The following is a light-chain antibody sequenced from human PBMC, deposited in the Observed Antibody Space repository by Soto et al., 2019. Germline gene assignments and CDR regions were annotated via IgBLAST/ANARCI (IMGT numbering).Light chain of an antibody. CDR3: HQYGTGPWT. V-gene: IGKV3-20*01. CDR2: AAS. Sequence: EVVLTQSPGTLSLSPGERATLSCRASQSLYNNYLAWYQQRPGQAPRVLIYAASSRAAGIPDRFSGRGSGTDFTLTISRLEPEDFAVYYCHQYGTGPWTLGQGTKVEIE. J-gene: IGKJ1*01. CDR1: QSLYNNY.